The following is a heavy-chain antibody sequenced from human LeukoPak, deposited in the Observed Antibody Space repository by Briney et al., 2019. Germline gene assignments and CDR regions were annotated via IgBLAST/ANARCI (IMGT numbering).Heavy chain of an antibody. J-gene: IGHJ4*02. CDR1: GYIFASYW. Sequence: GESLKISCKGSGYIFASYWIGWVRQMPGKGLEWMGIMYPSDSDTRYSPSFQGQVTISADKSISTAYLQWSSLKASDTAMYYCARLQGGSYGSGSFHPFDYWGQGTLITVSS. D-gene: IGHD3-10*01. CDR3: ARLQGGSYGSGSFHPFDY. V-gene: IGHV5-51*01. CDR2: MYPSDSDT.